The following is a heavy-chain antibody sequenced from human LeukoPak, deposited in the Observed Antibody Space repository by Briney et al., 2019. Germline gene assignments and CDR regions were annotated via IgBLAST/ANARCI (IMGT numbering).Heavy chain of an antibody. J-gene: IGHJ4*02. CDR1: GGSISSYY. Sequence: SETLSLTCTVSGGSISSYYWSWIRQPPGKGLEWIGYIYYSGSTNYNPSLKSRVTISVDTSKNQFSLKLSSVTAADTAVYYCASFYDFWSGYQTDYWGQGTLVTVSS. V-gene: IGHV4-59*12. D-gene: IGHD3-3*01. CDR3: ASFYDFWSGYQTDY. CDR2: IYYSGST.